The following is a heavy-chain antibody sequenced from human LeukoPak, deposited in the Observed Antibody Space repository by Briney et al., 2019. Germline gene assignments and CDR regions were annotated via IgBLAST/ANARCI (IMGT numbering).Heavy chain of an antibody. D-gene: IGHD1-26*01. CDR3: AKDSGGATRQVDY. Sequence: GGSLRLSCAASGFTFSSYGMHWVRQAPGKGLEWVAVISYDGSNKYYADSVKGRFTISRDNSKNTLYLQMNSLRAEDTAVYYCAKDSGGATRQVDYWGQGTLVTVSS. CDR1: GFTFSSYG. CDR2: ISYDGSNK. V-gene: IGHV3-30*18. J-gene: IGHJ4*02.